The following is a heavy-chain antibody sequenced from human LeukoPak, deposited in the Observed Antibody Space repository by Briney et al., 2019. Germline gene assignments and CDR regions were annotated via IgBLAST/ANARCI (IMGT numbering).Heavy chain of an antibody. CDR3: ARDRDIYCTDGVCYNWFFDL. CDR1: GGSISSYY. D-gene: IGHD2-8*01. J-gene: IGHJ2*01. V-gene: IGHV4-59*01. CDR2: ISSSGST. Sequence: SGTLSLTCSVSGGSISSYYWSWIRQPPGKGLEWIGYISSSGSTNYNPSLKSRVTISVDTSKNQFSLRLSSVTAADTALYYCARDRDIYCTDGVCYNWFFDLWGRGTLVTVSS.